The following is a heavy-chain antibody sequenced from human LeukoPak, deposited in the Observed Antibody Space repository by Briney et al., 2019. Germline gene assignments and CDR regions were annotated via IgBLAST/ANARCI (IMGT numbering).Heavy chain of an antibody. Sequence: GASVKVSCKASGFTFTSSAVQWVRQARGQRLEWIGWIVVGSGNTNYAQKFQERVTITRDMSTSTAYMELSSLRSEDTAVYYCAAETDYDILTGYYSNMLSYGMDVWGQGTTVTVSS. CDR3: AAETDYDILTGYYSNMLSYGMDV. V-gene: IGHV1-58*01. J-gene: IGHJ6*02. CDR1: GFTFTSSA. CDR2: IVVGSGNT. D-gene: IGHD3-9*01.